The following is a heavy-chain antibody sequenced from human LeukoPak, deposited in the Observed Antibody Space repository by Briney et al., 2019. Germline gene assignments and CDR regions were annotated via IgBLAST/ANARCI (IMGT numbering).Heavy chain of an antibody. CDR1: GGSISSYY. V-gene: IGHV4-59*01. J-gene: IGHJ4*02. CDR2: IYYSGST. D-gene: IGHD3-22*01. CDR3: ARGLSYYYDSSGYLDGYYFDY. Sequence: SETLPLTCTVSGGSISSYYWSWIRQPPGKGLEWIGYIYYSGSTNYNPSLKSRVTISVDTSKNQFSLKLSSVTAADTAVYYCARGLSYYYDSSGYLDGYYFDYWGQGTLVTVSS.